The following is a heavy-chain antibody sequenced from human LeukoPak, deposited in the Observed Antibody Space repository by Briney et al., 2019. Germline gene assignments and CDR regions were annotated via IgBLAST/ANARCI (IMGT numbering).Heavy chain of an antibody. D-gene: IGHD3-10*01. J-gene: IGHJ5*02. Sequence: PSETLSLTCTVSGGSITNYYWSWIRQPPGKGLEWIGYIYYSGSTNYNPSLKSRVTISVDTSNNQFSLRLSSVTAADTAVYYCARSTRSWFDPWGQGTLVTVSS. CDR2: IYYSGST. V-gene: IGHV4-59*01. CDR3: ARSTRSWFDP. CDR1: GGSITNYY.